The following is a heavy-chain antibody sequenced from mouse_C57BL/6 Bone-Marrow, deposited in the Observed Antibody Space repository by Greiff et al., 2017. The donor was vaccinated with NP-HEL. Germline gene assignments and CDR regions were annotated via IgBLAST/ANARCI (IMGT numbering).Heavy chain of an antibody. J-gene: IGHJ2*01. V-gene: IGHV1-7*01. CDR2: INPSSGYT. D-gene: IGHD4-1*01. Sequence: VQLQQSGTVLARPGASVKLSCKASGYTFTSYWMHWVKQRPGQGLEWIGYINPSSGYTKYNQKFKDKATLTADKASSTAYMQLSSLTYEDSAVYYCARCKANWDNDYWGQGTTLTVSS. CDR3: ARCKANWDNDY. CDR1: GYTFTSYW.